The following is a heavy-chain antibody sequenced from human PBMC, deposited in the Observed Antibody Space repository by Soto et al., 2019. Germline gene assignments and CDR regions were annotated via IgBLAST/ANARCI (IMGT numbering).Heavy chain of an antibody. CDR3: ASGPTIFGEVFEY. V-gene: IGHV5-10-1*01. D-gene: IGHD3-3*01. CDR1: GYNFNDYW. Sequence: PGESLKISCKGSGYNFNDYWITWVRQMPGKGLEWMGRIDTVDSKTNYSPSFQGHVTISVDRSINTAYLQWSSLKASDSAMYYCASGPTIFGEVFEYWGQGTLVTVSS. J-gene: IGHJ4*02. CDR2: IDTVDSKT.